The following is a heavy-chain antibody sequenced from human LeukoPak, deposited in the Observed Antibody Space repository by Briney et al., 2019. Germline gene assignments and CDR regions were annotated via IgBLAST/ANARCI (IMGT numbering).Heavy chain of an antibody. Sequence: ASVKVSCKASGYAFTGYYMHWVRQAPGQGLEWMGWINPNSGGTNYAQKFQGRVTMTRDTSISTAYMELSRLRPDDTAVYYCAREESSYYDSSGYDYWGQGTLVTVSS. D-gene: IGHD3-22*01. J-gene: IGHJ4*02. CDR2: INPNSGGT. CDR3: AREESSYYDSSGYDY. V-gene: IGHV1-2*02. CDR1: GYAFTGYY.